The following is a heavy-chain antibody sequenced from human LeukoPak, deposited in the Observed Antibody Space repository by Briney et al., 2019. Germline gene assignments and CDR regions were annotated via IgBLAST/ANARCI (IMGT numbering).Heavy chain of an antibody. CDR1: GFTFHNFG. CDR2: LSWNGGDT. V-gene: IGHV3-20*04. D-gene: IGHD3-16*01. CDR3: ARRAYPYHYYMDV. J-gene: IGHJ6*03. Sequence: RSGGSLRLSCAASGFTFHNFGMSWVRQAPGQGLEWVSSLSWNGGDTRYADSAKGRFTISRDNAKNSLYLHMNSLRAEDTALYYCARRAYPYHYYMDVWGKGTTVTVSS.